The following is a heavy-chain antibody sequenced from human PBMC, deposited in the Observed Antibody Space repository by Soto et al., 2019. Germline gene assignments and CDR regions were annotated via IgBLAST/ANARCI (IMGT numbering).Heavy chain of an antibody. CDR2: ISNSGFSI. D-gene: IGHD2-15*01. Sequence: EVQLVESGGGLVQPGGSLRLSCAASGFSFSNYEMNWVRQAPGRGLEWISYISNSGFSIHYADSVKGRFTISRDNAKNSLYLELNSPKVDDTAIYYCARSWWELLPILDSWGQGTLVTVS. CDR3: ARSWWELLPILDS. V-gene: IGHV3-48*03. CDR1: GFSFSNYE. J-gene: IGHJ4*02.